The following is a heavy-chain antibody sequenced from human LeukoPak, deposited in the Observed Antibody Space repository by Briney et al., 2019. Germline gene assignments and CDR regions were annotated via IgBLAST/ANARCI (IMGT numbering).Heavy chain of an antibody. CDR3: ARGSGSYYEDFDY. CDR2: ISYDGSNK. CDR1: GFTFSSYA. Sequence: GRSLRLSCAASGFTFSSYAMHWVRQAPGKGLEWVAVISYDGSNKCYADSVKGRFTISRDNSKNTLYLQMNSLRAEDTAVYYCARGSGSYYEDFDYWGQGTLVTVSS. D-gene: IGHD1-26*01. V-gene: IGHV3-30*04. J-gene: IGHJ4*02.